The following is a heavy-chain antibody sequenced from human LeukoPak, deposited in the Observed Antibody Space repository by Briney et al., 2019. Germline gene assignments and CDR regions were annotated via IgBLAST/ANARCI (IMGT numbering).Heavy chain of an antibody. J-gene: IGHJ4*02. CDR1: GFTFSSCA. CDR2: ISGGGSST. Sequence: GGSLRLSCAASGFTFSSCAMSWVRQAPGKGLEWVSTISGGGSSTYYADSVKGRFTISGDNSKNTLYLQMNSLRAEDTAVYYCAKAYGPLYYFDYWGQGTLVTVSS. CDR3: AKAYGPLYYFDY. V-gene: IGHV3-23*01. D-gene: IGHD4-17*01.